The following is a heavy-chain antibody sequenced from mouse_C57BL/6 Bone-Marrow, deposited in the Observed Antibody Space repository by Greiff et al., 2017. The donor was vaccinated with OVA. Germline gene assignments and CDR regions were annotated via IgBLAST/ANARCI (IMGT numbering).Heavy chain of an antibody. V-gene: IGHV14-4*01. CDR2: IDPENGDT. CDR1: GFNIKDDY. Sequence: VQLQQSGAELVRPGASVKLSCTASGFNIKDDYMHWVKQRPEQGLEWIGWIDPENGDTEYASKFQGKATITADTSSNTAYLQLSSLTSEDTAVYCCTYRGWFAYWGQGTLVTVSA. J-gene: IGHJ3*01. D-gene: IGHD5-5*01. CDR3: TYRGWFAY.